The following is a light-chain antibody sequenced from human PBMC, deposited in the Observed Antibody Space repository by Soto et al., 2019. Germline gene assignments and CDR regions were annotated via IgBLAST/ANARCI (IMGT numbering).Light chain of an antibody. CDR1: SSNIGAGYD. CDR2: GNS. CDR3: QSYDSSLRAFYV. Sequence: QSVLTQPPSVSGAPGQRVTISCTGSSSNIGAGYDVHWYQQLPGTAPKLLIYGNSNRPSGVPDRFSGSKSGTSASQAITGLQAEDEADYYCQSYDSSLRAFYVFGPGTKVTVL. V-gene: IGLV1-40*01. J-gene: IGLJ1*01.